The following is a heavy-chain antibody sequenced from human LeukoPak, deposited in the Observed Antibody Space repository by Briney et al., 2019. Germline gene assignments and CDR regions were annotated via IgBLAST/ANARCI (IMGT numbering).Heavy chain of an antibody. V-gene: IGHV3-30-3*01. Sequence: GGSLRLSCAASGFTFSSYAMHWVRQAPGKGPEWVAVISYDGSNKYYADSVKGRFTISRDNSKNTLYLQMNSLRAEDTAVYYCARGSLWLQLDYWGQGTLVTVSS. CDR2: ISYDGSNK. D-gene: IGHD5-24*01. CDR1: GFTFSSYA. J-gene: IGHJ4*02. CDR3: ARGSLWLQLDY.